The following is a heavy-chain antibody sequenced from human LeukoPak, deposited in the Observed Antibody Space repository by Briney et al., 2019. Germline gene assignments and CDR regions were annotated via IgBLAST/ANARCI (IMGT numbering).Heavy chain of an antibody. CDR2: ISSSSSTI. CDR1: GFTFSSYS. V-gene: IGHV3-48*01. J-gene: IGHJ6*03. CDR3: ARDSGRYDFWSGYYNLSYYYYYYMDV. Sequence: GSLRLSCAASGFTFSSYSMNWVRQAPGKGLEWVSYISSSSSTIYYADSVKGRFTISRDNAKNSLYLQMNSLRAEDTAVYYCARDSGRYDFWSGYYNLSYYYYYYMDVWGKGTTVTVSS. D-gene: IGHD3-3*01.